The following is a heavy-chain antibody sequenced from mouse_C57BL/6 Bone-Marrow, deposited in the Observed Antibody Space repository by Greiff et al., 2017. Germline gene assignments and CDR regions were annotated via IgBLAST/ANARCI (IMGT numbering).Heavy chain of an antibody. CDR1: GYTFTDYE. CDR2: IDPETGGT. V-gene: IGHV1-15*01. J-gene: IGHJ2*01. CDR3: TRHYGSSYSPFDD. D-gene: IGHD1-1*01. Sequence: QVQLQQSGAELVRPGASVTLSCKASGYTFTDYEMHWVKQTPVHGLEWIGAIDPETGGTAYNQKFKGKAILTAAKSSSTAYMELRSLTSEDSAVYYCTRHYGSSYSPFDDWGQGTTLTVSS.